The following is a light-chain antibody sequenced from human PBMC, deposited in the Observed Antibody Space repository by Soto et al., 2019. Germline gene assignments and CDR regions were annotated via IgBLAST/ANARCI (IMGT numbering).Light chain of an antibody. CDR1: SSDVGGYNY. J-gene: IGLJ2*01. V-gene: IGLV2-14*01. CDR3: SSYTSRSPL. Sequence: QSALTQPASVSGSPGQSITISCTGTSSDVGGYNYVSWYQQHPGKAPKLMIYDVSNRPSGVSNRFSGSKSGNTASLTISGLQAEDESDYYCSSYTSRSPLFGGGTKLTGL. CDR2: DVS.